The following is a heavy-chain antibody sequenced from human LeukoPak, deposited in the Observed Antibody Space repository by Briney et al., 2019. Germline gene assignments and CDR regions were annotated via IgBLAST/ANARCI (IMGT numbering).Heavy chain of an antibody. CDR2: ISSSGSTI. V-gene: IGHV3-48*03. CDR1: GFTFSSYA. Sequence: SGGSLRLSCAASGFTFSSYAMSWVRQAPGKGLEWVSYISSSGSTIYYADSVKGRFTISRDNAKNSLYLQMNSLRAEDTAVYYCARRMDIVATMTFDYWGQGTLVTVSS. D-gene: IGHD5-12*01. J-gene: IGHJ4*02. CDR3: ARRMDIVATMTFDY.